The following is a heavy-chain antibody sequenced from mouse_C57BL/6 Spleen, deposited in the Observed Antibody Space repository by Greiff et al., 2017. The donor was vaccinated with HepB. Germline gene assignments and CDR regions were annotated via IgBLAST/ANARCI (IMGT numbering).Heavy chain of an antibody. D-gene: IGHD2-4*01. CDR2: IRYSGST. CDR3: ARYYDYDEDCYFDD. Sequence: VQLQQSGPGLAKPSQTLSLTCSVTGYSITSDYWNWIRKFPGNKLEYMGYIRYSGSTYYNPSLNSRISITRDTSKNQYYLQLNSVTTEDTATYYCARYYDYDEDCYFDDWGKGTTLTVSS. J-gene: IGHJ2*01. CDR1: GYSITSDY. V-gene: IGHV3-8*01.